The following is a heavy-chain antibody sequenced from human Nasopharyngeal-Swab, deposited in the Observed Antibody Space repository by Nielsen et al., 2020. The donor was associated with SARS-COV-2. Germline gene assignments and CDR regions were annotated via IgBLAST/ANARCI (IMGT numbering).Heavy chain of an antibody. V-gene: IGHV5-51*01. Sequence: GESLKISFWGSGYSFTSYWIGWVRQMPGKGLEWMGIIYPGDSDTRYSPSFQGQVTIPADKSISTAYLQWSSLKASDTAMYYCARPEGITIFGVVIQDGYGMDVWGQGTTVTVSS. J-gene: IGHJ6*02. CDR3: ARPEGITIFGVVIQDGYGMDV. CDR1: GYSFTSYW. D-gene: IGHD3-3*01. CDR2: IYPGDSDT.